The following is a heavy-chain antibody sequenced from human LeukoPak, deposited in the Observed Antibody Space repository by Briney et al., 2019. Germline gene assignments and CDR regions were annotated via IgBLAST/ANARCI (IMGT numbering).Heavy chain of an antibody. CDR1: GYTFTSYG. J-gene: IGHJ4*02. D-gene: IGHD6-13*01. CDR3: ARDDYSSSWHYFDY. Sequence: GASVKVSCKASGYTFTSYGISWVRQAPGQGLEWMGWISAYNGNTNYAQKLQGRVTMTTDTSTSTAYMELRSLRSDGTAVYYCARDDYSSSWHYFDYWGQGTLVTVSS. CDR2: ISAYNGNT. V-gene: IGHV1-18*01.